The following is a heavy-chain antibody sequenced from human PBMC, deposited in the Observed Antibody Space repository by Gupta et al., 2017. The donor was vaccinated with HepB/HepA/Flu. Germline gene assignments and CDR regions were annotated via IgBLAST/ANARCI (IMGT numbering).Heavy chain of an antibody. V-gene: IGHV4-59*01. J-gene: IGHJ3*02. D-gene: IGHD1-26*01. CDR2: IYFSGRT. CDR1: GGFISSYY. Sequence: QVQLQESGPGLVKPSETLSLTCTVSGGFISSYYWAWIRQSPGKGLQWIGQIYFSGRTNYNASLKSRVTISIDTSKNQFSLKLASMTAADTAVYYCARELLGATGAFDIWGQGTVVTVSS. CDR3: ARELLGATGAFDI.